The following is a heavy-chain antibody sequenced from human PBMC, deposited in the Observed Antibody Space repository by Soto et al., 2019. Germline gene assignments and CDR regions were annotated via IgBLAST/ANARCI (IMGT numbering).Heavy chain of an antibody. V-gene: IGHV3-23*01. CDR1: GFIFENFG. Sequence: GGSLSLSCAASGFIFENFGMSWVSQAPGKGLEWISSISGSGFKKYYADSVKGRFTISRDNSKSTVYLELNNLSAEDTAVYHCAKNQGVELVPLATVDWFDPWGQGSVVTVSS. J-gene: IGHJ5*02. CDR2: ISGSGFKK. D-gene: IGHD1-26*01. CDR3: AKNQGVELVPLATVDWFDP.